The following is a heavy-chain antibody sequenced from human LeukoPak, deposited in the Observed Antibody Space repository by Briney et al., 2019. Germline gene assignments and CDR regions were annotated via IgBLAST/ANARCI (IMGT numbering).Heavy chain of an antibody. V-gene: IGHV1-2*02. CDR1: GYTFTGYY. D-gene: IGHD6-19*01. J-gene: IGHJ4*02. CDR2: INPNSGGT. Sequence: ASVKVSCKASGYTFTGYYMHWVRQAPGQGLEWMGWINPNSGGTNYAQKFQGRVTMTRDTSISTAYMELSRLRSDDTAVYYCAKIAVAGIGWYFDYWGQGTLVTVSS. CDR3: AKIAVAGIGWYFDY.